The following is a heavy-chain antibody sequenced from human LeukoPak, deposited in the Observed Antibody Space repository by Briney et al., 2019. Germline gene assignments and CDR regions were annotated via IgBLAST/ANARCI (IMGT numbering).Heavy chain of an antibody. CDR3: ATARYYYDSSGYYFDY. CDR2: ISAYNGNT. V-gene: IGHV1-18*01. D-gene: IGHD3-22*01. CDR1: GYTFTNYG. J-gene: IGHJ4*02. Sequence: ASVRVSCKASGYTFTNYGITWVRQAPGQGLEWMGWISAYNGNTNYAQKFQGRVTMTEDTSTDTAYMELSSLRSEDTAVYYCATARYYYDSSGYYFDYWGQGTLVTVSS.